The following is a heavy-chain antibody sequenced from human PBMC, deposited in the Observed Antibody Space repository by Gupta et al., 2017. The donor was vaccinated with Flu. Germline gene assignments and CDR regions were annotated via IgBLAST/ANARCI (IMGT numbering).Heavy chain of an antibody. CDR2: MSSDGSII. J-gene: IGHJ4*02. CDR1: GFTFSTYW. V-gene: IGHV3-74*01. Sequence: EVQLVESGGGLVQPGGSLRLSCGTSGFTFSTYWMHWVRQIPGNGLAWVARMSSDGSIINDADSVKGRFTITRDNAKKTLYLQMNDLRAEDTAVYYCARDQTVAGPSTYDYWGQGILVTVSS. CDR3: ARDQTVAGPSTYDY. D-gene: IGHD6-19*01.